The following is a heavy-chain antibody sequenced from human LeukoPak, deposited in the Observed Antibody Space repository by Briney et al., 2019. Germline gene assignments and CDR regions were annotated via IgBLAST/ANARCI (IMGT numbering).Heavy chain of an antibody. CDR2: INPNSGGT. J-gene: IGHJ4*02. CDR3: AREDTAMATYFDY. Sequence: ASVKVSCKASGYTFTGYYMHWVRQAPGQGLESMGWINPNSGGTNYAQKFQGWVTMTRDTSISTAYMELSRLRSDDTAVYYCAREDTAMATYFDYWGQGTLVTVSS. V-gene: IGHV1-2*04. D-gene: IGHD5-18*01. CDR1: GYTFTGYY.